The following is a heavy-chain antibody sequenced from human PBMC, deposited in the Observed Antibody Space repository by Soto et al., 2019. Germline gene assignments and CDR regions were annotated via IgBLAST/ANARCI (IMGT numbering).Heavy chain of an antibody. CDR2: ISAYNGNT. J-gene: IGHJ4*02. CDR1: GYTFTSYG. Sequence: QVQLVQSGAEVKKPGASVKVSCKASGYTFTSYGISWVRQAPGQGLEWMGWISAYNGNTKNAQKLQGRVTMTTATSTSTAYMELRRLRSDDTRVVYCACDLGVQIVDCWGQGTLVTVSS. CDR3: ACDLGVQIVDC. V-gene: IGHV1-18*01. D-gene: IGHD3-16*01.